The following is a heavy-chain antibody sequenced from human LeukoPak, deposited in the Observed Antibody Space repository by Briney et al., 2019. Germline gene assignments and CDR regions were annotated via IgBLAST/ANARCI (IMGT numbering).Heavy chain of an antibody. Sequence: GGSLRLSCAASAFSFSNYAMHWVRRAPGKGLEWMAVISYDGSHKFYADSVKGRFTISRDNSKNTMYLQMNNLREEDTAVYYCTRDPILGAPDYFDYWGRGTLVTVSS. CDR1: AFSFSNYA. D-gene: IGHD1-26*01. V-gene: IGHV3-30*04. J-gene: IGHJ4*02. CDR2: ISYDGSHK. CDR3: TRDPILGAPDYFDY.